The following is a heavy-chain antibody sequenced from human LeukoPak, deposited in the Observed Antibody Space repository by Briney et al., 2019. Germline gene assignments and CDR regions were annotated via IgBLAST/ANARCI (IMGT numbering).Heavy chain of an antibody. V-gene: IGHV3-33*01. CDR3: ARGKREITYSSSWWGYFQH. J-gene: IGHJ1*01. Sequence: PGGSLRLSCAASGFTFSSYGMHRVRQAPGKGLEWVAVIWYDGSNKYYADSVKGRFTISRDNSKNTLYLQMNRLRAEDTAVYYCARGKREITYSSSWWGYFQHWGQGTLVTVSS. CDR1: GFTFSSYG. CDR2: IWYDGSNK. D-gene: IGHD6-13*01.